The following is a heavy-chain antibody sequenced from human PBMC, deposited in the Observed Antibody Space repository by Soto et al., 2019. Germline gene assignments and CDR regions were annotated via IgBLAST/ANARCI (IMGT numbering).Heavy chain of an antibody. D-gene: IGHD6-13*01. Sequence: QVQLVQSGAEVKKPGASVKVSCKASGYTFTSYGISWVRQAPGQGLEWMGWISAYNGNTNYAQKLQGRVTMTTDTSXXXXXXXXXXXXSXXTAVYYXXRXLAAGTCDYWGQGTLVTVSS. V-gene: IGHV1-18*01. J-gene: IGHJ4*02. CDR1: GYTFTSYG. CDR2: ISAYNGNT. CDR3: XRXLAAGTCDY.